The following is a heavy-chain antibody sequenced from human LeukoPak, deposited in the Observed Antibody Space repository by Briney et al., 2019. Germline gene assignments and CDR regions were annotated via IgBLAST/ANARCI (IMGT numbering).Heavy chain of an antibody. CDR3: ARGNSSRWQLDY. CDR2: INPSGGST. CDR1: GYTFTSYY. Sequence: GASVKVSCKASGYTFTSYYMHWLRQAPVQGLEWMGIINPSGGSTSYAHKFQGRVTMTRDTSTSTVYMELSSLRSEDTAVYYCARGNSSRWQLDYWGQGTLVTVSS. V-gene: IGHV1-46*01. D-gene: IGHD6-13*01. J-gene: IGHJ4*02.